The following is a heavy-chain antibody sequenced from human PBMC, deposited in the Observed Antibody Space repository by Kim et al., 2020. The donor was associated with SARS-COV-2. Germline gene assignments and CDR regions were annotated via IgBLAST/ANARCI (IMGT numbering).Heavy chain of an antibody. CDR2: INAGNGNT. Sequence: ASVKVSCKASGYTFTSYAMNWVRQAPGQRLEWMGWINAGNGNTKYSQKFQGRVTITRDTSASTAYMELSSLRSEDTAVYYCARVAIAAAGTVYFDYWGQGTLVTLSS. CDR1: GYTFTSYA. V-gene: IGHV1-3*01. J-gene: IGHJ4*02. D-gene: IGHD6-13*01. CDR3: ARVAIAAAGTVYFDY.